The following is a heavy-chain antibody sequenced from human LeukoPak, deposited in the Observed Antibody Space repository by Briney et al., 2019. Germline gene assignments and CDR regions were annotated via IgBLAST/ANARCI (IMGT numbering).Heavy chain of an antibody. V-gene: IGHV3-7*03. Sequence: GGSLRLSCAASGFTFSSYWMTWVRQAPGKGLEWVANIKQDGSEKYYVDSVKGRFTISRDNAKNSLYLQMNSLRAEDTAVYYCARVGYYYDSSGYDFDYWGQGTLVTVSS. CDR2: IKQDGSEK. D-gene: IGHD3-22*01. CDR1: GFTFSSYW. CDR3: ARVGYYYDSSGYDFDY. J-gene: IGHJ4*02.